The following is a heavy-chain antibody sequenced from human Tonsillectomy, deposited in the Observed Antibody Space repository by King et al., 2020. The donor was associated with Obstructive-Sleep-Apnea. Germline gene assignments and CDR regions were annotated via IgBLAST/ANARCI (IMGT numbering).Heavy chain of an antibody. V-gene: IGHV3-30*04. CDR1: GFPFNSFP. D-gene: IGHD5-12*01. CDR2: ISYDGSLK. CDR3: ARDGHSGYDLRRGAFDY. J-gene: IGHJ4*02. Sequence: VQLVESGGGVVQPGRSLRLSCAASGFPFNSFPMHWVRQAPGKGLEWMAIISYDGSLKYYAASVRGRFSISRDNSKNTLYLQLNSLRPEDTAVYYCARDGHSGYDLRRGAFDYWGQGSLVTVSS.